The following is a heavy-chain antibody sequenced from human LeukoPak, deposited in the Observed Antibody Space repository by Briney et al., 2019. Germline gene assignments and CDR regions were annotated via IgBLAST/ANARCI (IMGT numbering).Heavy chain of an antibody. J-gene: IGHJ6*02. CDR2: INHSGST. CDR1: GGSFSGYY. CDR3: ARNSLAARLYYYYGMDV. Sequence: KTSETLSLTCAVYGGSFSGYYWSWIRQPPGKGLEWIGEINHSGSTNYNPSLKSRVTISVDTSKNQFSLKLSSVTAADTAVYYCARNSLAARLYYYYGMDVWGQGTTVTVSS. V-gene: IGHV4-34*01. D-gene: IGHD6-6*01.